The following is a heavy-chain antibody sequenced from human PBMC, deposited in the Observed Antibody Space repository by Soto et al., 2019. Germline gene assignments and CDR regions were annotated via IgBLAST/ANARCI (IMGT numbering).Heavy chain of an antibody. CDR1: GYTFTSYG. CDR2: ISAYNGNT. Sequence: QVQLVQSGAEVKKPGASVKVSCKASGYTFTSYGISWVRQAPGQGLEWMGWISAYNGNTNYAQKLQGRVTMTTDTSTSTAYMELRSPRSDDTAVYYCARDSIAARPQGWFDPWGQGTLVTVSS. J-gene: IGHJ5*02. D-gene: IGHD6-6*01. V-gene: IGHV1-18*01. CDR3: ARDSIAARPQGWFDP.